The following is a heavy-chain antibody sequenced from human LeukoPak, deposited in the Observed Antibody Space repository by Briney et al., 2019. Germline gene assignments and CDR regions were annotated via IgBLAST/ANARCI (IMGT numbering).Heavy chain of an antibody. CDR1: GYTFTSYD. D-gene: IGHD4-17*01. J-gene: IGHJ4*02. Sequence: ASVKVSCKASGYTFTSYDINWVRQATGQGLEWMGWMNPNSGNTGYAQKFQGRVTITRNTSISTAYMELSSLRSDDTAVYYCARAPRGLRPIDYWGQGTLVTVSS. CDR3: ARAPRGLRPIDY. CDR2: MNPNSGNT. V-gene: IGHV1-8*03.